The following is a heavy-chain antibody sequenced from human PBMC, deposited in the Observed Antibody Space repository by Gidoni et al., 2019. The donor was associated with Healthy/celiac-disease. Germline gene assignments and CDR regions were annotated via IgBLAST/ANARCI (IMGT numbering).Heavy chain of an antibody. J-gene: IGHJ6*03. CDR1: GGTFSRYT. V-gene: IGHV1-69*02. CDR3: ARGPIIAAAAYYYYYYMDV. D-gene: IGHD6-13*01. CDR2: IIPILGIA. Sequence: QVQLVQSGAEVKKPGSSVKVSCKASGGTFSRYTISWVRQAPGQGLEWMGRIIPILGIANYAQKFQGRVTITADKSTSTAYMELSSLRSEDTAVYYCARGPIIAAAAYYYYYYMDVWGKGTTVTVSS.